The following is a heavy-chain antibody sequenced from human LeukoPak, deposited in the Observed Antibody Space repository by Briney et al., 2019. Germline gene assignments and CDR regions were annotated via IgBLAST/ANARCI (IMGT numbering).Heavy chain of an antibody. Sequence: GGSLRLSCAASGFTFSNYAMSWVRRTPGKGLEWVSSIGGGGTTYYADSVKGRLTISRDNSKNTLYLQMNSLRAEDTAVYYCAKGRIQNAFDIWGQGTMVTVSS. V-gene: IGHV3-23*01. CDR3: AKGRIQNAFDI. CDR1: GFTFSNYA. J-gene: IGHJ3*02. CDR2: IGGGGTT.